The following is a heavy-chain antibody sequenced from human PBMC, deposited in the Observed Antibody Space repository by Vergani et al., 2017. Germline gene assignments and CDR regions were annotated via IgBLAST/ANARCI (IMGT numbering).Heavy chain of an antibody. CDR1: GGSISSSNSY. D-gene: IGHD2-21*01. CDR3: ARSQGDYWYFDL. J-gene: IGHJ2*01. CDR2: ICHTEAT. Sequence: QLQLQESGPGLVKPSETLSLTSPVSGGSISSSNSYWGWIRQPPGKGLEWIGEICHTEATKYSLSLKSRFPVSLDTSKNRFSLNLTSVTATDTAVYYCARSQGDYWYFDLWGPGSLVTVSS. V-gene: IGHV4-39*02.